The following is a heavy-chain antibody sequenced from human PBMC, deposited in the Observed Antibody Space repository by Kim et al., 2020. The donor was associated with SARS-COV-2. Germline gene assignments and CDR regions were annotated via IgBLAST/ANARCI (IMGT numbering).Heavy chain of an antibody. J-gene: IGHJ5*02. D-gene: IGHD2-2*01. V-gene: IGHV3-23*01. CDR3: AKGPVATSPKVAPFDP. Sequence: VKGRFPISKDNSKNTLYLQMNSLRAEDAAVYSCAKGPVATSPKVAPFDPWGQGTLVTVSS.